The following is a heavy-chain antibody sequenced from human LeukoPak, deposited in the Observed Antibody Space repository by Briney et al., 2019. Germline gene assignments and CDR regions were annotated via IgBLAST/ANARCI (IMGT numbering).Heavy chain of an antibody. CDR3: ARGYCSGGSCYSYYYYNYMDV. CDR1: GGSISSYY. J-gene: IGHJ6*03. D-gene: IGHD2-15*01. Sequence: SETLSLTCTVSGGSISSYYWSWIRQPAGKGLEWIGRIYTSGSTNYNPSLKSRVTMSVDTSKNQFSLKLSSVTAADTAVYYCARGYCSGGSCYSYYYYNYMDVWGKRTTVTVSS. CDR2: IYTSGST. V-gene: IGHV4-4*07.